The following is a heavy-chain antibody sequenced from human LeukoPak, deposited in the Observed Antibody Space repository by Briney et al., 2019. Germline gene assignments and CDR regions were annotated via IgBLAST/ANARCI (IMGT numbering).Heavy chain of an antibody. D-gene: IGHD1-7*01. CDR2: FIPVFNVV. CDR1: GGTVRNYA. J-gene: IGHJ3*02. Sequence: ASVKVSCKVSGGTVRNYAISWVRQAPGQGLEWMGGFIPVFNVVTYAQKFQGRVTITADGPTSTVYMELTSLTSEDTAIFYCANLESKTRGGAFDIWGQGTAVTVSS. V-gene: IGHV1-69*13. CDR3: ANLESKTRGGAFDI.